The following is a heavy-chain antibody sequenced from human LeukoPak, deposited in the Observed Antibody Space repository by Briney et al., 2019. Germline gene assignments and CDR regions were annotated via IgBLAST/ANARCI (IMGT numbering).Heavy chain of an antibody. CDR2: INRDGSEK. D-gene: IGHD3-3*01. V-gene: IGHV3-7*01. CDR3: ARDGGPLDY. J-gene: IGHJ4*02. Sequence: PGGSLRLSCAASGFTFSNYWMSWVRQAPGKGLEWVANINRDGSEKYYVDYMKGRFTISRDNAKNSLSLQMNSLRVEDTAVYYCARDGGPLDYWGQGTLVTVSS. CDR1: GFTFSNYW.